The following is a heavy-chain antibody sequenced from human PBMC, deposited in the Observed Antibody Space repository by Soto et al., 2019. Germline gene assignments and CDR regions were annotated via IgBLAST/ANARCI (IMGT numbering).Heavy chain of an antibody. CDR3: ARDADILTGSDAFDI. CDR1: GFTFSDYY. D-gene: IGHD3-9*01. CDR2: ISSSNGYT. Sequence: QVQLVESGGGLVKPGGSLRLSCAASGFTFSDYYMSWFRQAPGKGLEWVSYISSSNGYTNYADSVKGRFTISRDNAKNSLYLHMNSLRAEDTAIYYCARDADILTGSDAFDIWGQGTMVTVSS. J-gene: IGHJ3*02. V-gene: IGHV3-11*05.